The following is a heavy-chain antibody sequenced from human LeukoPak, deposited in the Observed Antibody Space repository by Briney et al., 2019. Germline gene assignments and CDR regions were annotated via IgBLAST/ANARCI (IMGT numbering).Heavy chain of an antibody. D-gene: IGHD6-6*01. CDR3: ARHGLSIAAPGRWFDP. Sequence: SETLSLTCAVCGGSFSGYYWSWIRQPPGKGLEWIGEINHSGSTNYNPSLKSRVTISVDTSKNQFSLKLSSVTAADTAVYYCARHGLSIAAPGRWFDPWGQGTLVTVSS. CDR1: GGSFSGYY. J-gene: IGHJ5*02. CDR2: INHSGST. V-gene: IGHV4-34*01.